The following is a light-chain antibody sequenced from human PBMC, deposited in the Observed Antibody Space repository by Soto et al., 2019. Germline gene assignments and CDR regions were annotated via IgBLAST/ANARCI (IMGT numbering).Light chain of an antibody. CDR3: NSQRSSGTRV. CDR2: EVS. J-gene: IGLJ1*01. Sequence: QSVLTQPASVSGSPGQSITISCTGPSSDVGGYKHVSWYQHHPGKAPKLMIYEVSNRPSGVSNRFSGSKSGYTASLTISGLQAEDEADYYCNSQRSSGTRVFGTGTKLTVL. V-gene: IGLV2-14*01. CDR1: SSDVGGYKH.